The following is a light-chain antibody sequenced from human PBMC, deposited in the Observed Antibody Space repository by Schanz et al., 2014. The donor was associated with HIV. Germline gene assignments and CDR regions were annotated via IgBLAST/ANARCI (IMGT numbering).Light chain of an antibody. V-gene: IGLV2-14*03. J-gene: IGLJ2*01. CDR3: QCYDSSLRDVV. Sequence: QSALTQPASVSGSPGQSITISCTGTSSDLGVYNYVSWYQQHPGKAPKLMIYDVSNPPSGVSNRFSGSKSGNTASLTISGLQAEDEANYYCQCYDSSLRDVVFGGGTKLTVL. CDR2: DVS. CDR1: SSDLGVYNY.